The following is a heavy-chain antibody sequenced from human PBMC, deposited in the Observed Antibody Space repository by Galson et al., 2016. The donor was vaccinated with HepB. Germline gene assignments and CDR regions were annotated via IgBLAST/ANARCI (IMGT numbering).Heavy chain of an antibody. CDR2: IKPNSGGT. CDR3: VRGSRSSSWYLVDPYNWFDP. D-gene: IGHD6-13*01. CDR1: GYTFTGYF. Sequence: VKVSCKASGYTFTGYFIHWVRQAPGQGLEWMGWIKPNSGGTNYGQKFQGRVTMTRDTSISAAYMELSRLRSDDTAVYYCVRGSRSSSWYLVDPYNWFDPWGQGTLVTVSS. V-gene: IGHV1-2*02. J-gene: IGHJ5*02.